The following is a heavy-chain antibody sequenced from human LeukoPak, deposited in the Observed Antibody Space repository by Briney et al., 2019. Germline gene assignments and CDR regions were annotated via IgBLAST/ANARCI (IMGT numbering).Heavy chain of an antibody. V-gene: IGHV3-11*04. CDR3: ARQPYDFWSGYYKYYFDY. D-gene: IGHD3-3*01. Sequence: GGPLRLSCAASGFTFSDYYMSWIRQAPGKGLEWVSYISSSGSTIYYADSVKGRFTISRDNAKNSLYLQMNSLRAEDTAVYYCARQPYDFWSGYYKYYFDYWGQGTLVTVSS. CDR2: ISSSGSTI. J-gene: IGHJ4*02. CDR1: GFTFSDYY.